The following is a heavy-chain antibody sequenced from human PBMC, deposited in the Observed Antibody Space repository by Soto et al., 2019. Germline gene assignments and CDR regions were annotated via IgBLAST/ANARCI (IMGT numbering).Heavy chain of an antibody. CDR2: IKTDGYAA. D-gene: IGHD6-19*01. V-gene: IGHV3-74*01. J-gene: IGHJ4*02. CDR1: GFTFDSHW. Sequence: ESGGVLVQPGGSLRLSCVASGFTFDSHWMYWVRQAPGEGLVWVSRIKTDGYAAAYADSVKGRFTISRDNTKNTVYLQMNSLRAEDTAVYFSVRESGVAADSWRQGTLVTVSS. CDR3: VRESGVAADS.